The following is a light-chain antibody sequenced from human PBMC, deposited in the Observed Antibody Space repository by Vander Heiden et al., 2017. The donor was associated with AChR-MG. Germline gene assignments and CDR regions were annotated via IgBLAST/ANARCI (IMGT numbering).Light chain of an antibody. CDR1: QSVKFY. CDR2: DVS. V-gene: IGKV3-11*01. J-gene: IGKJ4*01. Sequence: EIVLTQSPATLSLSPGERATLSCRASQSVKFYLAWYQQKSGQAPRLLIYDVSNRATGIPARFSGSGSGTDFTLTISSPEPEDFAVYYCQQRYSWPLTFGGGTKVEIK. CDR3: QQRYSWPLT.